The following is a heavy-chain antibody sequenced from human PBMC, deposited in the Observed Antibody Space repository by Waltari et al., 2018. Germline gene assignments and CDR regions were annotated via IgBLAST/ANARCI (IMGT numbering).Heavy chain of an antibody. D-gene: IGHD3-10*01. V-gene: IGHV3-7*01. CDR1: GFTFTTYW. CDR3: VRDQGSTDYYGMGA. J-gene: IGHJ6*02. CDR2: IKQDGSEM. Sequence: EVQLVESGGGLVQPGGSLRLSCATSGFTFTTYWMSWVRQAPGKGVVGVANIKQDGSEMQYVNSVRSRFTISIENAKNSLYIQMNSLRVEDTSVYYCVRDQGSTDYYGMGAGGQGTTVTVSS.